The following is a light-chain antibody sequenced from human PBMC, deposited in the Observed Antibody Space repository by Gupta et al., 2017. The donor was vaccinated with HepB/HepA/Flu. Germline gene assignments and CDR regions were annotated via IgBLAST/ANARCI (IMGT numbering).Light chain of an antibody. CDR3: SSYTSRGTQV. V-gene: IGLV2-14*03. CDR1: SSDVGGYKD. Sequence: QSALTQPASVSGSPGQSITISCTGTSSDVGGYKDVSWYPQHPGTAPKLMIYDVSNRPSGVSNRFAGSKAGNTASLTIAGHETEDEDEYYCSSYTSRGTQVFGGGTKLTVL. J-gene: IGLJ3*02. CDR2: DVS.